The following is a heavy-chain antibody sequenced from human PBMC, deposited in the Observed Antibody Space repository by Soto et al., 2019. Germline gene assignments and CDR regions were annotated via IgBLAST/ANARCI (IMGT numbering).Heavy chain of an antibody. D-gene: IGHD2-2*01. CDR1: GCGFSSYA. J-gene: IGHJ4*02. CDR2: IIPIFGTA. CDR3: ARQDRGGHQPGY. Sequence: SVKVSCKASGCGFSSYAISWGLQAPGQGLEWMGGIIPIFGTANYAQKFQGRVTITADESTSTAYMELSSLRSEDTAVYYCARQDRGGHQPGYWGQGTLVTVSS. V-gene: IGHV1-69*13.